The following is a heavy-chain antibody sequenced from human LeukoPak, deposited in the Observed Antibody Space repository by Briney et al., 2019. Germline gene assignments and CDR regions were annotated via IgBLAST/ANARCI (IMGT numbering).Heavy chain of an antibody. Sequence: GGSLRLSXAASGFTFSSYSMNWVRQAPGKGLEWVSYISSSSSTIYYADSVKGRFTISRDNAKNSLYLQMNSLGADDTAVYYCARVFGGSRISENWGQGTLVTVSS. V-gene: IGHV3-48*01. CDR3: ARVFGGSRISEN. CDR2: ISSSSSTI. D-gene: IGHD3-16*01. CDR1: GFTFSSYS. J-gene: IGHJ4*02.